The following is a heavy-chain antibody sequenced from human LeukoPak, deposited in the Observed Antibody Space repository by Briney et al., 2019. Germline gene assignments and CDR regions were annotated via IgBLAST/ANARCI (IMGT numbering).Heavy chain of an antibody. CDR3: ADRGEQQLVTGGY. CDR2: INHSGST. CDR1: GGSFSGYY. Sequence: SETLSLTCAVYGGSFSGYYWSWIRQPPGKGLEWIGEINHSGSTNYNPSLKSRVTISVDTSRNQFSLKLSSVTAADTAVYYCADRGEQQLVTGGYWGQGTLVTVSS. V-gene: IGHV4-34*01. J-gene: IGHJ4*02. D-gene: IGHD6-13*01.